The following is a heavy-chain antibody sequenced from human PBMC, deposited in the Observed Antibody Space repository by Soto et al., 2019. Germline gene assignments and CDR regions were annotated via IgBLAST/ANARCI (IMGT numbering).Heavy chain of an antibody. CDR2: SSGSGGIT. CDR3: AKAPNRKRYSSGWRPMWLDP. D-gene: IGHD6-19*01. Sequence: GGSLRLSCAASGFTFSSYAMSWLRQAPGRGLEGVSASSGSGGITYYADSVKGRFTISRGNSKNTLYLQMNSLRAEDTAVYYCAKAPNRKRYSSGWRPMWLDPWGQGTMLTVSS. CDR1: GFTFSSYA. J-gene: IGHJ5*02. V-gene: IGHV3-23*01.